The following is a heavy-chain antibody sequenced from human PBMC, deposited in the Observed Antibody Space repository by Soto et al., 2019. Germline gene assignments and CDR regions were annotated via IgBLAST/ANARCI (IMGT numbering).Heavy chain of an antibody. CDR3: ARDRTRGEQWLVSYWFDP. CDR2: IWYDGSNK. V-gene: IGHV3-33*01. D-gene: IGHD6-19*01. J-gene: IGHJ5*02. Sequence: GGSLRLSCAASGFTFSSYGMHWVRQAPGKGLEWVAVIWYDGSNKYYADSVKGRFTISRDNSKNTLYLQMNSLRAEDTAVYYCARDRTRGEQWLVSYWFDPWGQGTLVTVSS. CDR1: GFTFSSYG.